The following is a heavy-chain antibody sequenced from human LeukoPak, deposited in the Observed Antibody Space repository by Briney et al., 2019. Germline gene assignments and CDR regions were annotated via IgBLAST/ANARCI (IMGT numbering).Heavy chain of an antibody. D-gene: IGHD3-3*01. CDR3: ARLDYDFWSGYAHYYYGMDV. J-gene: IGHJ6*02. Sequence: PSETLSLTCTVSGGSISSYYWSWIRQPAGKGLEWIGRIYTSGSTNYNPSLKSRVTISVDTSKNQFSLKLSSVTAADTAVYYCARLDYDFWSGYAHYYYGMDVWGQGTTVTVSS. CDR2: IYTSGST. CDR1: GGSISSYY. V-gene: IGHV4-4*07.